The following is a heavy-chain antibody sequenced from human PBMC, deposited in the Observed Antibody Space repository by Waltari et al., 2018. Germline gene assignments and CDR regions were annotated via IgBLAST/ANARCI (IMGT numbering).Heavy chain of an antibody. D-gene: IGHD2-15*01. CDR2: MNPNSGNT. J-gene: IGHJ6*03. CDR3: ARGGGGDCSGGSCYSLYYYMDV. V-gene: IGHV1-8*01. Sequence: QVQLVQSGAEVKKPGASVKVSCKASGYTFTSYDINWVRQATGQGLEWMGWMNPNSGNTGYAQKFQGRVTMTRNTSISTAYMELSSLRSEDTAVYYCARGGGGDCSGGSCYSLYYYMDVWGKGTTVTVSS. CDR1: GYTFTSYD.